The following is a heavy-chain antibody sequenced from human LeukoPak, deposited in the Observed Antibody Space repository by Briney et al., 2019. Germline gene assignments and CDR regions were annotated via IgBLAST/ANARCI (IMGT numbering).Heavy chain of an antibody. V-gene: IGHV4-39*07. Sequence: PSETLSLTCTISGGSISSSSYYWGWIRQPPGKGLEWIGSIYYSGSTYYNPSLKSRVTISVDTSKNQFSLKLSSVTAADTAVYYCARLTTGRGKNWFDPWGQGTLVTVSS. CDR3: ARLTTGRGKNWFDP. D-gene: IGHD4-17*01. CDR2: IYYSGST. J-gene: IGHJ5*02. CDR1: GGSISSSSYY.